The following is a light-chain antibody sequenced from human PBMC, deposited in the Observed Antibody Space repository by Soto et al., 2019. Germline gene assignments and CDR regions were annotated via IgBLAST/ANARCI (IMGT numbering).Light chain of an antibody. CDR1: QSVSSH. J-gene: IGKJ2*01. Sequence: EIVMTQSPATLSVSPGERATLSCRASQSVSSHLAWFQQKPGQAPRLLIYGESTRATGIPVRFSGSGSGSGTEFTLTISSLQSEDFAVYYCQQYNNWPLYTFGQGTKLEIK. V-gene: IGKV3-15*01. CDR3: QQYNNWPLYT. CDR2: GES.